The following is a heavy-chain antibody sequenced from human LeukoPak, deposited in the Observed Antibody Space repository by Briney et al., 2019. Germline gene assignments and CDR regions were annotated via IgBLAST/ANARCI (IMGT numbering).Heavy chain of an antibody. CDR3: ARVLYDFWSGYDRWFDP. V-gene: IGHV4-61*02. CDR1: GGSISSGSYY. J-gene: IGHJ5*02. D-gene: IGHD3-3*01. CDR2: IYTSGST. Sequence: SQTLTLTCTVSGGSISSGSYYWSWIRQPAGKGLEWIGRIYTSGSTNYNPSLKSRVTISVDTSKNQFSLKLSSVTAADTAVYYCARVLYDFWSGYDRWFDPWGQGTLVTVSS.